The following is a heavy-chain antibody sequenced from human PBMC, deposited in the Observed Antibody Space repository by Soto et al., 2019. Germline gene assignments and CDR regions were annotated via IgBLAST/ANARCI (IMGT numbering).Heavy chain of an antibody. Sequence: SETLSLTCAVYGGSFSGYYWSWIRQPPGKGLEWIGEINHSGSTNYNPSLKSRVTISVDTSKNQFSLKLSSVTAADTAVYYCARVVVPAAPGDPWGQGXLVTVSS. CDR3: ARVVVPAAPGDP. V-gene: IGHV4-34*01. J-gene: IGHJ5*02. CDR1: GGSFSGYY. D-gene: IGHD2-2*01. CDR2: INHSGST.